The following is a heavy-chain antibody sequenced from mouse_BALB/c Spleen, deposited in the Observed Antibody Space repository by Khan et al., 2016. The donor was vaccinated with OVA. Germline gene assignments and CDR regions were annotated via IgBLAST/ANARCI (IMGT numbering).Heavy chain of an antibody. CDR2: ISGDSNTI. CDR1: GFTFNSYG. V-gene: IGHV5-17*02. D-gene: IGHD1-1*01. CDR3: ATSYFYGYYFDY. Sequence: EVELVVSGGGLVQPGGSRKLSCAASGFTFNSYGMHWVRQAPEKGLEWVAYISGDSNTIYYAATVKGRFTISRDNPKNTLFLQMTSLMSEDTAMYYCATSYFYGYYFDYWGPGTTLTVS. J-gene: IGHJ2*01.